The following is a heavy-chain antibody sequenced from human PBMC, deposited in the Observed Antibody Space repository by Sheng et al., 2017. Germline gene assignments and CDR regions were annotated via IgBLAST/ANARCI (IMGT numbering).Heavy chain of an antibody. CDR1: GFTVSSNY. J-gene: IGHJ6*03. V-gene: IGHV3-66*02. CDR2: VYSGGTT. D-gene: IGHD4-4*01. CDR3: ARAPTVIHYMDV. Sequence: EVQVVESGGGLVQPGGSLRLSCAASGFTVSSNYMSWVRQAPGKGLEWVSVVYSGGTTYYADSVKGRFTISRDNSKNTLYLQMNSLRAEDTAVYYCARAPTVIHYMDVWGKGTTVTVSS.